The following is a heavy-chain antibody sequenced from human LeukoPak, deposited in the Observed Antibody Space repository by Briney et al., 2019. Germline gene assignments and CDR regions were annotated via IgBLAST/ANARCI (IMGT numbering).Heavy chain of an antibody. CDR3: ARELYWLTPGGFDY. D-gene: IGHD6-19*01. CDR1: GGSISSSSYY. J-gene: IGHJ4*02. Sequence: SETLSLTCTVSGGSISSSSYYWGWIRQPPGKGLEWIGSIYYSGSTYYNPSLKSRVTISVDTSKNQFSLKLSSVTAADTAVYYCARELYWLTPGGFDYWGQGTLVTVSS. V-gene: IGHV4-39*07. CDR2: IYYSGST.